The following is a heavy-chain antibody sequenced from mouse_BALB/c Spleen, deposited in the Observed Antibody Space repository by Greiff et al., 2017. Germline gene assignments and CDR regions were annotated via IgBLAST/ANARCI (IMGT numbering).Heavy chain of an antibody. V-gene: IGHV3-2*02. J-gene: IGHJ4*01. CDR2: ISYSGST. Sequence: EVQGVESGPGLVKPSQSLSLSCTVTGYSITSDYAWNWIRQFPGNKLEWMGYISYSGSTSYNPSLKSRISITRDTSKNQFFLQLNSVTTEDTATYYCGNYAMDYWGQGTSVTVSS. CDR3: GNYAMDY. CDR1: GYSITSDYA.